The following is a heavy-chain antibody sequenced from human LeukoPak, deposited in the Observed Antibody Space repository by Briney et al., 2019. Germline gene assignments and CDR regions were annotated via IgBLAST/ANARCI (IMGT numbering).Heavy chain of an antibody. V-gene: IGHV4-38-2*01. Sequence: PSETLSLTCAVSGYSISSGYYWDWIRQPPGKGLEWIGTIYHSGSTHYNPSLKSRVTISVDTSKNQFSLKLSSVTAADTAVYYCARGPRSGYYYVEDYFDYWGQGTLVTVSS. CDR3: ARGPRSGYYYVEDYFDY. CDR1: GYSISSGYY. CDR2: IYHSGST. D-gene: IGHD3-22*01. J-gene: IGHJ4*02.